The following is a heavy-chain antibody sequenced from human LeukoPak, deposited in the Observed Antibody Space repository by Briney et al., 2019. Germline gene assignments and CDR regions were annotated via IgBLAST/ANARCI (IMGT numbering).Heavy chain of an antibody. D-gene: IGHD2-15*01. CDR2: IKPDGTEK. V-gene: IGHV3-7*01. CDR3: ARGGYSTYDY. Sequence: PGGSLRLSCAVSGFTFNIYWMTWVRQAPGKGLEWVARIKPDGTEKHYVDSVKGRLTISRDNAKNSMDLQMNSLRDEDTAMYYCARGGYSTYDYWGQGTLVTVSS. J-gene: IGHJ4*02. CDR1: GFTFNIYW.